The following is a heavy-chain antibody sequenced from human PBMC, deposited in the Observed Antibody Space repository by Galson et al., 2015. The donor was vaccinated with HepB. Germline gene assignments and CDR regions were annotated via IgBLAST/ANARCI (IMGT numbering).Heavy chain of an antibody. V-gene: IGHV4-30-4*08. CDR1: GFSIGSGDYF. CDR2: IYYSGST. CDR3: ARGGAYYGLDV. D-gene: IGHD4/OR15-4a*01. Sequence: CNVSGFSIGSGDYFWTWIRQSPGKGLEWIGYIYYSGSTFYNPSLSSRVTISEDTSKNQFSLRLSYVTGADTATYFCARGGAYYGLDVWGQGTTVTVSS. J-gene: IGHJ6*02.